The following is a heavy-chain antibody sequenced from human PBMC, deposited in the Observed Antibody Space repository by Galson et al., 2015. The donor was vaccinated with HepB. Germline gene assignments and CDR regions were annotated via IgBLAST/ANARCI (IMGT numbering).Heavy chain of an antibody. Sequence: SVKVSCKASGYRFTSYSISWVRQGPGQGLEWMGWISPYNGNTKFAQKFQGRVSMTTDTSTSTAYMELRSLRSDDTAMYYCAREVLSQPYYDFWGGSNRDDNWFDPWGQGTLVTVSS. D-gene: IGHD3-3*01. CDR3: AREVLSQPYYDFWGGSNRDDNWFDP. V-gene: IGHV1-18*01. CDR1: GYRFTSYS. J-gene: IGHJ5*02. CDR2: ISPYNGNT.